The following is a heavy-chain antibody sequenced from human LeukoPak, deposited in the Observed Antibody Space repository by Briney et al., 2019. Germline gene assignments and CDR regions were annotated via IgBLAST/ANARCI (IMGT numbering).Heavy chain of an antibody. CDR1: GGSVSDYY. D-gene: IGHD3-3*01. Sequence: SETLSLTCTVSGGSVSDYYWSWIRQSPGKGLEWIGYIYYTGSTSYNPSLRSRVTMSVDKSKNQLSLRLTSVTAADTAIYYCARDMRIWSSSEVAFDVWGQGTMVTVSS. CDR2: IYYTGST. CDR3: ARDMRIWSSSEVAFDV. J-gene: IGHJ3*01. V-gene: IGHV4-59*02.